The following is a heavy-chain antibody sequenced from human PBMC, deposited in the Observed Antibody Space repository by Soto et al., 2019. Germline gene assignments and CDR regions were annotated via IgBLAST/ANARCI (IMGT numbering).Heavy chain of an antibody. Sequence: GGSLRLSCAASGFTFSSYAMSWVRQAPGKGLEWVSAISGSGGSTYYADSVKGRFTISRDNSKNTLYLQMNSLGAEDTAVYYCAKNVNSYDYYYFDYWGQGTPVTVSS. J-gene: IGHJ4*02. D-gene: IGHD3-16*01. V-gene: IGHV3-23*01. CDR3: AKNVNSYDYYYFDY. CDR1: GFTFSSYA. CDR2: ISGSGGST.